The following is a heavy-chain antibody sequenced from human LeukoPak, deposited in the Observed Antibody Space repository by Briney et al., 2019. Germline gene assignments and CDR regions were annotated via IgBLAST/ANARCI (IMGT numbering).Heavy chain of an antibody. J-gene: IGHJ4*02. CDR1: GFTFSGSA. V-gene: IGHV3-73*01. D-gene: IGHD3-10*01. CDR2: IRSKANSYAT. Sequence: GGSLRLSCAASGFTFSGSAMHWVRQAPGKGLEWVGRIRSKANSYATAYAASVKGRFTISRDDSKNTAYLQMNSLKTEDTAVYYCTRRDYGSGSFDYWGQGTLVTVSS. CDR3: TRRDYGSGSFDY.